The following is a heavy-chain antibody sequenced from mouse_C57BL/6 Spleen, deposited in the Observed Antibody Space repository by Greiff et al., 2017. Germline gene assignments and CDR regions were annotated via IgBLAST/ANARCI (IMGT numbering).Heavy chain of an antibody. Sequence: QVQLQQSGAELVKPGASVKLSCKASGYTFTEYTIHWVKQRSGQGLEWIGWFYPGSGSIKYNEKFKDKATLTADKSSRAVYMELSRLTSEDSAVYFCAGHEAPYDYDDAGFAYWGQGTLVTVSA. CDR3: AGHEAPYDYDDAGFAY. CDR1: GYTFTEYT. CDR2: FYPGSGSI. D-gene: IGHD2-4*01. J-gene: IGHJ3*01. V-gene: IGHV1-62-2*01.